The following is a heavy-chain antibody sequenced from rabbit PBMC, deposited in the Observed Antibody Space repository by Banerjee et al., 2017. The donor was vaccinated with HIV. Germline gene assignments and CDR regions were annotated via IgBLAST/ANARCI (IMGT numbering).Heavy chain of an antibody. CDR1: GFDFSTYG. J-gene: IGHJ4*01. Sequence: QEQLVESGGGLVQPGGSLKLSCKASGFDFSTYGVNWVRQAPGKGLEWIGYITYGGSAYYAGGVNGRSTISRHNAQNTLYLQLNSLTAADTATYFCVRGSISGTDYNLWGPGTLVTVS. CDR3: VRGSISGTDYNL. D-gene: IGHD1-1*01. V-gene: IGHV1S47*01. CDR2: ITYGGSA.